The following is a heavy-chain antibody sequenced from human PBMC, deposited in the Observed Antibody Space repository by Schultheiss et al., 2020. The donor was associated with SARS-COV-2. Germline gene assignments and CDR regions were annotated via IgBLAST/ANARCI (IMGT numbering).Heavy chain of an antibody. CDR2: ISAYNGNT. J-gene: IGHJ5*02. CDR3: AIGLGWFDP. Sequence: ASVKVSCKASGYTFTSYGISWVRQAPGQRLEWMGWISAYNGNTNYAQKLQGRVTMTTDTSTSTVYMELRSLRSDDMGVYYCAIGLGWFDPWGQGTLVTVSS. D-gene: IGHD7-27*01. CDR1: GYTFTSYG. V-gene: IGHV1-18*03.